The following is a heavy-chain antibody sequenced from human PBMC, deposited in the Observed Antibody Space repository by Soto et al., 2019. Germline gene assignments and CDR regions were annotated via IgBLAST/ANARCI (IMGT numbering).Heavy chain of an antibody. V-gene: IGHV1-69*01. CDR1: GGTFSSYA. Sequence: QVQLVQSGAEVKKPGSSVKVSCKASGGTFSSYAISWVRQAPGQGLEWMGGIIPIFGTANYAQKFQGRVTITADESTSTAYMELSSLRYEDTAVYYCARIFPIVVVPAAMNYYYYGMDVWGQGTTVTVSS. CDR3: ARIFPIVVVPAAMNYYYYGMDV. D-gene: IGHD2-2*01. J-gene: IGHJ6*02. CDR2: IIPIFGTA.